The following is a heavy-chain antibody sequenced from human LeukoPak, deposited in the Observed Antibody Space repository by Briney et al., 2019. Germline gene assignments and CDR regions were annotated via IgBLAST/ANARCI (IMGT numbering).Heavy chain of an antibody. D-gene: IGHD3-16*01. CDR3: ARDLERDYGWGNHYGMDV. CDR2: IYSGGST. CDR1: GFTVSSNY. J-gene: IGHJ6*02. Sequence: GGSLRLSCAASGFTVSSNYMSWVRQAPGKGLEWVSVIYSGGSTYYADSVKGRFTISGDNSKNTLYLQMNSLRAEDTAVYYCARDLERDYGWGNHYGMDVWVQGTTVTVSS. V-gene: IGHV3-66*01.